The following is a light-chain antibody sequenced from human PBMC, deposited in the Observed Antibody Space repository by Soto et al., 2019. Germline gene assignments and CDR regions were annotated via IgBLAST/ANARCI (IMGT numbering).Light chain of an antibody. CDR1: QEISTY. V-gene: IGKV1-27*01. CDR2: AAS. J-gene: IGKJ4*01. CDR3: QKYSSDPLT. Sequence: DIQMTQSPSSLSAYVGDRVTITCRASQEISTYLAWYQQKPGKVPKLLIFAASTLQSGAPSRFSGSGSGTDFTRTISSLQPEDVAAYYCQKYSSDPLTFGGGTKVEIK.